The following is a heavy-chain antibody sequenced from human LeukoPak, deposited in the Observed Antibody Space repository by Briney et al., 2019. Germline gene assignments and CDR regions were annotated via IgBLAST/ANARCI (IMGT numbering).Heavy chain of an antibody. D-gene: IGHD5-24*01. CDR2: IYYSGST. Sequence: SETLSLTCTVSGGSISTYYWSWIRQSPGKGLEWIGYIYYSGSTNDNPSLKSRVSISIDTPKNQFSLKLSSVTAADTAVYYCARGGWRAMSSFDSWGQGTLVTVSS. J-gene: IGHJ4*02. CDR3: ARGGWRAMSSFDS. CDR1: GGSISTYY. V-gene: IGHV4-59*01.